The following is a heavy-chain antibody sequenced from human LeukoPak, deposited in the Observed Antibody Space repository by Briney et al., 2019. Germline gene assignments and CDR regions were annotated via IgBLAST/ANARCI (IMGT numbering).Heavy chain of an antibody. CDR1: GGSFSGYY. V-gene: IGHV4-34*01. CDR2: INHSGST. D-gene: IGHD7-27*01. J-gene: IGHJ4*02. Sequence: SETLSLTCAVYGGSFSGYYWSWIRQPPGKGLEWIGEINHSGSTNYNPSLKSRVTISVDTSKNQFSLKLSSVTAADTAVYYCASSLGTGDYFDYWGQGTLVTVSS. CDR3: ASSLGTGDYFDY.